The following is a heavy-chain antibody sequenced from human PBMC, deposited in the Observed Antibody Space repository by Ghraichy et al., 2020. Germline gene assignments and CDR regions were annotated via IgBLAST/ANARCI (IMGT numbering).Heavy chain of an antibody. D-gene: IGHD1-26*01. CDR2: ISGRGGSP. Sequence: GSLRLSCAASGFSFSDYYMNWVRQAPGKGLEWVADISGRGGSPYYADSVKGRFTISRDISKNTLHLQMNSLRAEDTAVYYCAKAVGADRPYYFDYWGQGTLVTVSS. CDR1: GFSFSDYY. V-gene: IGHV3-23*01. J-gene: IGHJ4*02. CDR3: AKAVGADRPYYFDY.